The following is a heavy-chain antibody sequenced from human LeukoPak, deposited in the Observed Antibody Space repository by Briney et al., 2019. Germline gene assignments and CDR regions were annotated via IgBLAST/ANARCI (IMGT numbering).Heavy chain of an antibody. CDR1: GFPFNTYW. D-gene: IGHD3-22*01. CDR3: ARYYDSSGYYYPIDY. CDR2: INQDGSET. Sequence: GGSLRLSCAPSGFPFNTYWMTWVRQVPGKGLEWVANINQDGSETYYVDSVKGRFTISRDNAKNSLYLQMNSLRAEDTAVYYCARYYDSSGYYYPIDYWGQGTLVTVSS. V-gene: IGHV3-7*04. J-gene: IGHJ4*02.